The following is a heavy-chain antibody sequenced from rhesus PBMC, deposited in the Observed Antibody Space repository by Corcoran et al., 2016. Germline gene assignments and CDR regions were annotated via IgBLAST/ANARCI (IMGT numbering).Heavy chain of an antibody. J-gene: IGHJ4*01. D-gene: IGHD3-9*01. CDR1: GGSISSGYD. V-gene: IGHV4-76*01. CDR3: ARRRIYFDY. CDR2: IYGSSGRP. Sequence: QVQLQESGPGVVKPSETLSLTCAVSGGSISSGYDWSWIRQPPGKGLEWIGYIYGSSGRPNYHPSLKNRVSISTDASKNQFSLKLSSVTAADTAVYYCARRRIYFDYWGQGVLVTVSS.